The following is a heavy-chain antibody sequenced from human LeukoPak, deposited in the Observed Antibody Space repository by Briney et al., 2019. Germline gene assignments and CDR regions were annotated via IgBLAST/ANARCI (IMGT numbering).Heavy chain of an antibody. CDR3: ARSGSSGGLYYFDY. CDR1: GGTFISYA. J-gene: IGHJ4*02. CDR2: IIPIFGTA. V-gene: IGHV1-69*13. Sequence: SVKVSCKASGGTFISYAISWVRQAPGQGLEWMGGIIPIFGTANYAQKFQGRVTITADESTSTAYMELSSLRSEDTAVYYCARSGSSGGLYYFDYWGQGTLVTVSS. D-gene: IGHD6-13*01.